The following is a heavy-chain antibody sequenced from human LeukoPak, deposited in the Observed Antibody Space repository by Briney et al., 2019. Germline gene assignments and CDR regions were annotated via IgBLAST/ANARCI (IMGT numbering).Heavy chain of an antibody. CDR3: ARDVTLRYFDWSHYGMDV. Sequence: ASVKVSCKASGYTFTGYYMYCVRQAPGQGLEWMGRINPNSGGTNYAQKFQGRVTMTRDTSISTAYMELSRLRSDDTAVYYCARDVTLRYFDWSHYGMDVWGQGTTVTVSS. V-gene: IGHV1-2*06. CDR2: INPNSGGT. D-gene: IGHD3-9*01. CDR1: GYTFTGYY. J-gene: IGHJ6*02.